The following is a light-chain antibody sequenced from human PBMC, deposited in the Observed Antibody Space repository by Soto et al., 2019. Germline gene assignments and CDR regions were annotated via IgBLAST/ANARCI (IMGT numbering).Light chain of an antibody. CDR2: EVS. CDR1: SSDVGGYNY. CDR3: SSYRTGGPFV. Sequence: QSVLTQPASVSVAPGQSTTISCTGTSSDVGGYNYVSWYQQLPGKAPKPLMSEVSNRHPGVPHRFSGSKSGNTPPLTISGLQAEDEADYYCSSYRTGGPFVFGTGTKVTVL. V-gene: IGLV2-14*01. J-gene: IGLJ1*01.